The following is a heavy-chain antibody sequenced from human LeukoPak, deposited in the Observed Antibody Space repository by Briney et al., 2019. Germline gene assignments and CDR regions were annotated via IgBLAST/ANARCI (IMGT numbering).Heavy chain of an antibody. D-gene: IGHD2-15*01. V-gene: IGHV3-15*07. Sequence: GGSLRLSCVGSGFTFNNAWMNWVRQAPGKGLEWVGRIKDMAHGATIDYAAAVKGRFTLSRDDSKNTLYLQMSSLNTEDTAVYYCTTRSPARYCSDGACYSSADYWGQGTLVTVSS. CDR3: TTRSPARYCSDGACYSSADY. CDR2: IKDMAHGATI. CDR1: GFTFNNAW. J-gene: IGHJ4*02.